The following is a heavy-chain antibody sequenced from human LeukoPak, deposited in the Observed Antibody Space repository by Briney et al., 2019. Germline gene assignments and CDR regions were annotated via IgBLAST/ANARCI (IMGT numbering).Heavy chain of an antibody. CDR2: ISYDGSNK. Sequence: GRSLRLSCAASGFTFSSYGMHWVRQAPGKGLEWVAVISYDGSNKYYADSVKGRFTISRDNSKNTLYLQINSLRAEDTAVYYCAKHSSSWHYFDYWGQGTLVTVSS. D-gene: IGHD6-13*01. CDR1: GFTFSSYG. J-gene: IGHJ4*02. V-gene: IGHV3-30*18. CDR3: AKHSSSWHYFDY.